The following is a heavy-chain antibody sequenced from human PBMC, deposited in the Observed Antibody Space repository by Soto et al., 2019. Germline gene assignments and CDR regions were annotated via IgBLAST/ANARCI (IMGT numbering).Heavy chain of an antibody. J-gene: IGHJ4*02. Sequence: EVQLVESGGGLVQPGGSLKLSCAASGFTFSGSAMHWVRQASGKGLEWVGRIRSKANSYATAYAASVKGRFTIYRDDSKNKAYLQMNSLKTEDTAVYYCTRQLVVGATTWGYWGQGTLVTVSS. CDR2: IRSKANSYAT. D-gene: IGHD1-26*01. CDR3: TRQLVVGATTWGY. CDR1: GFTFSGSA. V-gene: IGHV3-73*02.